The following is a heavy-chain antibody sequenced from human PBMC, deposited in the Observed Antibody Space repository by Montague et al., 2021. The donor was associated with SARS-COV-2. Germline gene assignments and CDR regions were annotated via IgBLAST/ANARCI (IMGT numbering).Heavy chain of an antibody. CDR2: ISYDGSNK. Sequence: LRLSCSASGFTFSSYAMHWVRQAPGKGLEWVAVISYDGSNKYYADSVKGRFTISREMNSLRAEDTAVYYCARDNYDYVWGSYRYIYWGQGTLVSVSP. J-gene: IGHJ4*02. CDR1: GFTFSSYA. V-gene: IGHV3-30*04. D-gene: IGHD3-16*02. CDR3: ARDNYDYVWGSYRYIY.